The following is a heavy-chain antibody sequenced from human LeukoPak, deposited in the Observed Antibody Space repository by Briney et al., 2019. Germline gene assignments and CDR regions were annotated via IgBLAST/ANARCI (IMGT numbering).Heavy chain of an antibody. D-gene: IGHD2-2*01. J-gene: IGHJ4*02. V-gene: IGHV3-64D*09. Sequence: GGSLRLSCSASGFTFSSHAMHWVRQAPGKRLEYVLAISANGDSTYYPDSVKGRLTISRDNSKNTLYLQMSSLRAEDTAVYYCVKDRYCSSTSCYSALDYWGQGTLVTVSS. CDR2: ISANGDST. CDR1: GFTFSSHA. CDR3: VKDRYCSSTSCYSALDY.